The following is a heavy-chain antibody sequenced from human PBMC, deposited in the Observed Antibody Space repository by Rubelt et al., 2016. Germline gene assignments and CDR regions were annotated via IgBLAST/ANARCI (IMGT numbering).Heavy chain of an antibody. V-gene: IGHV4-59*12. CDR2: IYYSGST. J-gene: IGHJ4*02. D-gene: IGHD2-8*02. Sequence: CTVSGGSMNNYYWTWIRQSPGKGLEWLGYIYYSGSTNYNPSLKSRVTISVDTSKSQFSLNLTSVTAADTAVYYCAKEVVPYCTGASCYSGSDSWGQGTLVTVSS. CDR3: AKEVVPYCTGASCYSGSDS. CDR1: GGSMNNYY.